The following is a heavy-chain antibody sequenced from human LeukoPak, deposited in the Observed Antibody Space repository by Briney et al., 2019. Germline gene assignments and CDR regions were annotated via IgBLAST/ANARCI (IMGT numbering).Heavy chain of an antibody. D-gene: IGHD3-10*01. Sequence: ASVKVSCKASGGTFSSYAISWVRQAPGQGLEWMGGIIPIFGTANYAQKFQGRVTITADESTSTAYMELSSLRSEDTAVYYCAMEEAMVRGSIRDWGQGTLVTVSS. J-gene: IGHJ4*02. CDR3: AMEEAMVRGSIRD. V-gene: IGHV1-69*13. CDR2: IIPIFGTA. CDR1: GGTFSSYA.